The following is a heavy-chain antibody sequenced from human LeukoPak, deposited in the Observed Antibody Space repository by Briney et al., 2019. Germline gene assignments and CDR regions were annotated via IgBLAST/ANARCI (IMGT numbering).Heavy chain of an antibody. CDR1: GFIFRNYA. J-gene: IGHJ4*02. D-gene: IGHD3-10*01. V-gene: IGHV3-23*01. Sequence: GGSLRLSCVASGFIFRNYAMTWVRQAPGKGLEWVSAISGSGDSTSYADAVKGRLTISRDNAKNTVYLQMNSLRAVDTAVYYCTKGLYGSGSSPDFWGQGVLVTVSS. CDR2: ISGSGDST. CDR3: TKGLYGSGSSPDF.